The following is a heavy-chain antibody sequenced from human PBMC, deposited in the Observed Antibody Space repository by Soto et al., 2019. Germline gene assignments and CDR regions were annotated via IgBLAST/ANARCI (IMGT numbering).Heavy chain of an antibody. J-gene: IGHJ6*02. CDR2: IYYSGST. CDR1: GGSISSYY. D-gene: IGHD3-16*01. V-gene: IGHV4-59*01. Sequence: SETLSLTCTVSGGSISSYYWSWIRQPPGKGLEWIGYIYYSGSTNYNPSLKSRVTISVDTSKNQFSLKLSSVAAADTAVYYCARVRAASLGGYYYYGMDVWGQGNTVTVSS. CDR3: ARVRAASLGGYYYYGMDV.